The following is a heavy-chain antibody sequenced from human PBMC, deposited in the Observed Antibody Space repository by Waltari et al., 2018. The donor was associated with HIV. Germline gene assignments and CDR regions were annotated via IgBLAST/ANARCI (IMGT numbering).Heavy chain of an antibody. CDR3: ARGASGWSPGY. D-gene: IGHD6-19*01. CDR1: GFPFSSYG. J-gene: IGHJ4*02. CDR2: ISYYGDNK. V-gene: IGHV3-30*03. Sequence: QVQLVESGGGVVQPGRSLRLSCSASGFPFSSYGMHWVRQAPGKGLEWVAVISYYGDNKYYADSVKGRFTISRDNSKNTLYLQMNSLRAEDTAVYYCARGASGWSPGYWGQGTLVTVSS.